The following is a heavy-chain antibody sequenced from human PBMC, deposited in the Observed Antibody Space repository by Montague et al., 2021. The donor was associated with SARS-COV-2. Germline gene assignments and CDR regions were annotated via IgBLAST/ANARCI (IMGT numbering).Heavy chain of an antibody. D-gene: IGHD1-14*01. J-gene: IGHJ6*02. Sequence: SETLSLTCTVSGGSISAYYWSWIRRPPGKGLEWIAYMYNSRSSNYNPSLKSRVSISVDTSKSQFSLKLTSVTAADTAVYYCAREGIPTPGAEWKILHYHGMDVWGQGTTVTVSS. CDR2: MYNSRSS. CDR1: GGSISAYY. V-gene: IGHV4-59*13. CDR3: AREGIPTPGAEWKILHYHGMDV.